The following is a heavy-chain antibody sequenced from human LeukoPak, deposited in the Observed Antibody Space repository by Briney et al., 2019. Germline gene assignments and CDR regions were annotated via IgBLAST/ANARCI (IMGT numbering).Heavy chain of an antibody. CDR1: GDSISSGDYY. CDR2: ISSSGST. CDR3: ARETPYGSGSYPFDY. D-gene: IGHD3-10*01. J-gene: IGHJ4*02. Sequence: PSETLSLTCTVSGDSISSGDYYWSWIRQPAGKGLEWIGRISSSGSTNYNPSLKSRVTISVDTSKNQFSLKLSSVTAADTAVYYCARETPYGSGSYPFDYWGQGILVTVSS. V-gene: IGHV4-61*02.